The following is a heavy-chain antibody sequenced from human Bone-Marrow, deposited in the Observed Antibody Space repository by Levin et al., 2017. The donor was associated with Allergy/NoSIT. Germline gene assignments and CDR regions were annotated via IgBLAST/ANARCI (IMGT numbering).Heavy chain of an antibody. J-gene: IGHJ2*01. CDR2: IYYSGST. CDR1: GGSISSSSYY. Sequence: SQTLSLTCTVSGGSISSSSYYWGWIRQPPGKGLEWIGSIYYSGSTYYNPSLKSRVTISVDTSKNQFSLKLSSVTAADTAVYYCARGFRYCSGGSCDVPPRNWYFDLWGRGTLVTVSS. D-gene: IGHD2-15*01. V-gene: IGHV4-39*07. CDR3: ARGFRYCSGGSCDVPPRNWYFDL.